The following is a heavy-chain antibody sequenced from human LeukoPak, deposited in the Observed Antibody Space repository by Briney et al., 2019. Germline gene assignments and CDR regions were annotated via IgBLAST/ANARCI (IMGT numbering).Heavy chain of an antibody. Sequence: PGGSLRLSCVAYGFTFDDYGMSWVPQAPGKGLEWVPGINWNGASIGYADSVKGRFTISRDNDKNSLYLQMNRMRVEDTTLYYCVRGAPTYCSGGSCYSGDAFDIWGQGTMVTVSS. J-gene: IGHJ3*02. D-gene: IGHD2-15*01. CDR3: VRGAPTYCSGGSCYSGDAFDI. CDR1: GFTFDDYG. V-gene: IGHV3-20*04. CDR2: INWNGASI.